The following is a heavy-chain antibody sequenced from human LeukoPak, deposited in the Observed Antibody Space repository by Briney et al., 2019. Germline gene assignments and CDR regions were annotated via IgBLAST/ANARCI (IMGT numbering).Heavy chain of an antibody. J-gene: IGHJ4*02. V-gene: IGHV4-59*01. CDR2: IYYSGST. CDR1: GGSISSYY. D-gene: IGHD6-13*01. CDR3: ARGIAVAGTDY. Sequence: PSETLSLTCTVSGGSISSYYWSWIRQPPGKGLEWIGYIYYSGSTNCNPSLKSRVTISVDTSKNQFSLKLSSVTAADTAVYYCARGIAVAGTDYWGQGTLVTVSS.